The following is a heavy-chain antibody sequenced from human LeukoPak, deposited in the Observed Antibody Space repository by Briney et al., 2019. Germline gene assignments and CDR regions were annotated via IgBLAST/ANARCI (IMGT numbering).Heavy chain of an antibody. CDR1: GFTFISYG. J-gene: IGHJ4*02. V-gene: IGHV3-30*18. CDR2: ISYDGSNK. Sequence: GGALRLSCAPSGFTFISYGMHGVRQAPGKGLEWVAVISYDGSNKYYADSVKGRFTISRDNSKNTLYLQMNSLRAEDTAVYYCAKFPSITLDYWGQGTLVTVSS. CDR3: AKFPSITLDY.